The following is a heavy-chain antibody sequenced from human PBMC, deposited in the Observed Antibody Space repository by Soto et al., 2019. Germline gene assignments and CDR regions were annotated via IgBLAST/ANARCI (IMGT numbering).Heavy chain of an antibody. CDR2: IYYSGST. Sequence: SETMSLRCTVAGGSLGSGGGYWSWIRQRPGKGLEWIGYIYYSGSTYYNPSLKSRVTISVDTSKNQFSLKLSSVTAADTAVYYCARGVLRFFEWLSPPDAFDIWGQGTMVTVS. CDR3: ARGVLRFFEWLSPPDAFDI. J-gene: IGHJ3*02. D-gene: IGHD3-3*01. CDR1: GGSLGSGGGY. V-gene: IGHV4-31*03.